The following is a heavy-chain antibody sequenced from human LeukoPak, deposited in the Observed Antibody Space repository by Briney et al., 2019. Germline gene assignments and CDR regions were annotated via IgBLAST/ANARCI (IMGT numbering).Heavy chain of an antibody. Sequence: ASVKVSCKASGYTFTSYYMHWVRQAPGQGLEWMGIINPSGGSTSYAQKFQGRVTMTRDTSTSTVYMELSSLRSEDTAVYYCASRGTPVPSYYYYYMDVWGKGTTVTVSS. CDR2: INPSGGST. CDR3: ASRGTPVPSYYYYYMDV. J-gene: IGHJ6*03. V-gene: IGHV1-46*01. D-gene: IGHD3-16*01. CDR1: GYTFTSYY.